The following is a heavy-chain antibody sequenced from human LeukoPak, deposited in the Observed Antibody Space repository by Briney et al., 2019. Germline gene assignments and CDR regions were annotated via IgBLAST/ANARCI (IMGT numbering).Heavy chain of an antibody. CDR3: ARDGHQHGYYYYGMDV. V-gene: IGHV1-3*01. Sequence: ASVKVSCKASGYTFTSYAMHWVRQAPGQRLEWMGWINAGNGNTKYSQKFQGRVTITRDTSASTAYMELSSLRSEDTAVYYCARDGHQHGYYYYGMDVWGQGTTVTVSS. CDR1: GYTFTSYA. CDR2: INAGNGNT. J-gene: IGHJ6*02. D-gene: IGHD2-2*01.